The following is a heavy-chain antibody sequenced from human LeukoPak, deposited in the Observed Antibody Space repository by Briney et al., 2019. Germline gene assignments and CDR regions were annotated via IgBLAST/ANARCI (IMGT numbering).Heavy chain of an antibody. V-gene: IGHV3-23*01. Sequence: GGSLRLSCAASGFTFSGYAISWVRQAPGTGLHWVSAISGSGVTTYFADSVKGRFTISRYNSKSTLYLQMNRRRAEDTAVYYCAKGPTWSVLDDWGQATLVTV. CDR2: ISGSGVTT. D-gene: IGHD3-3*01. J-gene: IGHJ4*02. CDR1: GFTFSGYA. CDR3: AKGPTWSVLDD.